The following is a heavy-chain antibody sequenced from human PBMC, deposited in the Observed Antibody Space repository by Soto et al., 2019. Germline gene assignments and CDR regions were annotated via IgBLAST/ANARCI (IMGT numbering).Heavy chain of an antibody. CDR3: ARVLGP. V-gene: IGHV4-30-2*01. CDR1: GGSISSGGYF. CDR2: SYHSGNT. J-gene: IGHJ5*02. Sequence: QLQLQESGSGLVKPSQTLSLTCAVSGGSISSGGYFWSWIRPPRGKGLEWIGYSYHSGNTYYNPTLKSRVSISVDRSKNQSALKLSSVTAADAAVYYGARVLGPWGQGTLVTVSS. D-gene: IGHD3-10*01.